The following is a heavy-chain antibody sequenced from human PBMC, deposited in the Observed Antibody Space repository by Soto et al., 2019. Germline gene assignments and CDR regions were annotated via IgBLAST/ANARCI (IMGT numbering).Heavy chain of an antibody. CDR2: ISYDGSNK. D-gene: IGHD2-8*01. J-gene: IGHJ4*02. Sequence: PGGSLRLSCAASGFTFSSYGMQWVRQAPGKGLEWVAVISYDGSNKYYADSVKGRFTISRDNSKNTLYLQMNSLRAEDTAVYYCARAPPYCTNGVCHTGDYWGQGTLVTVSS. V-gene: IGHV3-30*03. CDR1: GFTFSSYG. CDR3: ARAPPYCTNGVCHTGDY.